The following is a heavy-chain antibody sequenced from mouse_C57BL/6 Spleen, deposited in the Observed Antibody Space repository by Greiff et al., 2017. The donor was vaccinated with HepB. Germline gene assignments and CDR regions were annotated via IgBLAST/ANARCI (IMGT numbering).Heavy chain of an antibody. D-gene: IGHD1-1*01. CDR3: AREGVYYGSSSYYAMDY. CDR1: GYAFSSYW. Sequence: QVQLKQSGAELVKPGASVKISCKASGYAFSSYWMNWVKQRPGKGLEWIGQIYPGDGDTNYNGKFKGKATLTADKSSSTAYMQLSSLTSEDSAVYFCAREGVYYGSSSYYAMDYWGQGTSVTVSS. J-gene: IGHJ4*01. V-gene: IGHV1-80*01. CDR2: IYPGDGDT.